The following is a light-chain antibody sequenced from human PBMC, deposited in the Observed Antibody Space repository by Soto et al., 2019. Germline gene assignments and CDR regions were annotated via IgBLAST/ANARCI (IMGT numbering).Light chain of an antibody. CDR1: QTLSTNS. CDR2: AAS. V-gene: IGKV3-20*01. J-gene: IGKJ4*01. CDR3: HQYNIWPPLI. Sequence: EIVLTQSPGTLSLSPGERATLSCRASQTLSTNSLAWYQQRPGQTPRLLIYAASTRDTDIPDRFNGSGSGTDFALTINRLEPEDFAVYYCHQYNIWPPLIFGGGTKVEIK.